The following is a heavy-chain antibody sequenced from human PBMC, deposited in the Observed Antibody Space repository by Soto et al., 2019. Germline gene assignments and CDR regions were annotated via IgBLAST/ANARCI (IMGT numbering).Heavy chain of an antibody. Sequence: PGGSLRLSCAASGFTFSSYGMHWARQAPGKGLEWVAVISYDGSNKYYADSVKGRFTISRDNSKNTLYLQMNSLRAEDTAVYYCAKQAVAAIDYWGQGTLVTVSS. CDR2: ISYDGSNK. CDR3: AKQAVAAIDY. J-gene: IGHJ4*02. V-gene: IGHV3-30*18. D-gene: IGHD2-15*01. CDR1: GFTFSSYG.